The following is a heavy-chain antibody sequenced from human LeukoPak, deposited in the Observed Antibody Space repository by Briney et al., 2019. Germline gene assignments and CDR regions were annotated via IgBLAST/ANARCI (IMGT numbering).Heavy chain of an antibody. CDR2: IYYSGST. V-gene: IGHV4-30-4*01. CDR3: ARGSDVDTAMVI. D-gene: IGHD5-18*01. Sequence: PSETLSLTCTVSGGSISSGDYYWSWIRQPPGKGLEWIGYIYYSGSTYYNPSLKSRVTISVDTSKNQFSLKLSSVTAADTAVYYCARGSDVDTAMVIWGQGTLVTVSS. J-gene: IGHJ4*02. CDR1: GGSISSGDYY.